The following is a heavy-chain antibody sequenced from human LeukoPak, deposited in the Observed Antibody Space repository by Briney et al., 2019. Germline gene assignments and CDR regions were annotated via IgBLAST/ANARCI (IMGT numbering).Heavy chain of an antibody. D-gene: IGHD6-13*01. Sequence: SETLSLTCTVPGGSISSYYWSWIRQPPGKGLEWIGYIYYSGSTNYNPSLKSRVTISVDTSKNQFSLKLSSVTAADTAVYYCARDGIAAAGDAFDIWGQGTMVTVSS. CDR3: ARDGIAAAGDAFDI. CDR2: IYYSGST. J-gene: IGHJ3*02. CDR1: GGSISSYY. V-gene: IGHV4-59*01.